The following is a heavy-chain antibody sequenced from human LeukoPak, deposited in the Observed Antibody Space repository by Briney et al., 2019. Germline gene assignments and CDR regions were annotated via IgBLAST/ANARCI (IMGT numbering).Heavy chain of an antibody. J-gene: IGHJ4*02. CDR3: ARGWPAETTVVTPYNY. V-gene: IGHV1-69*13. Sequence: SVKVSCKASGGTFSSYDISWVRQAPGQGLEWMGGITPIFGTAKYAQKFQGRVTITAVESMSTAYMELSSLRSEDTAVYYCARGWPAETTVVTPYNYWGQGTLVTVSS. CDR2: ITPIFGTA. D-gene: IGHD4-23*01. CDR1: GGTFSSYD.